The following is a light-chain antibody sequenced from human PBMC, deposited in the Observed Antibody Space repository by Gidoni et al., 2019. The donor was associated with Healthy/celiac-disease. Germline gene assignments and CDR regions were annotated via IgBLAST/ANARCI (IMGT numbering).Light chain of an antibody. Sequence: IVLTQSPGTLSLSPGERATLSCRASQSVSSSYLAWYQQKPGQAPSLLIYGASSRATGIPDRCSGSGSGTDFTLTISRLEPEDFAVYYCQQYGSSPGTFGQGTKLEIK. J-gene: IGKJ2*01. CDR3: QQYGSSPGT. V-gene: IGKV3-20*01. CDR1: QSVSSSY. CDR2: GAS.